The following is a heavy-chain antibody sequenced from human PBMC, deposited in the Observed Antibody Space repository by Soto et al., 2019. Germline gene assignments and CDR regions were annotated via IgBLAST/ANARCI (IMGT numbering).Heavy chain of an antibody. D-gene: IGHD2-15*01. CDR2: INSDGSST. CDR3: VRTSLVVAAATREDY. Sequence: EVQLVESGGGLVQPGESPRLSCAASGFTFSSYWMHWVRQAPGKGLVWVSRINSDGSSTSYAGSVKGRFTISRDNAKNMLYLQTSILRAEDTAVYYCVRTSLVVAAATREDYWGQGTLVTVSS. V-gene: IGHV3-74*01. J-gene: IGHJ4*02. CDR1: GFTFSSYW.